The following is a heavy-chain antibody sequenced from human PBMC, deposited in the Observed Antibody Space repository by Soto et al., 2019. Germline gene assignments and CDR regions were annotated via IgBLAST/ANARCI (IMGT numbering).Heavy chain of an antibody. CDR1: GFTFSDHY. CDR2: TRNKANSYTT. Sequence: PGGSLRLSCAASGFTFSDHYMDWVRQAPGKGLEWVGRTRNKANSYTTEYAASVKGRFTISRDDSKNSLYLQMNSLKTEDTAVYYCAREAEGSDLFDLWGQGTLVTVSA. D-gene: IGHD6-13*01. CDR3: AREAEGSDLFDL. J-gene: IGHJ4*02. V-gene: IGHV3-72*01.